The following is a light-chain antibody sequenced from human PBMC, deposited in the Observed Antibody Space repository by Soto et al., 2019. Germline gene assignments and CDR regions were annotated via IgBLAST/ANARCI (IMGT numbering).Light chain of an antibody. J-gene: IGKJ5*01. CDR1: QGISTW. Sequence: DVQMTQSPSSLPASVGDRVTITCRASQGISTWLAWYQQKPGKAPKLLIYTASRLQSGVPPRFSGSGSGTDFTLTIDSLQPEDFATYYCQHSNNFHFPFGQGTLLAIK. CDR2: TAS. V-gene: IGKV1-12*01. CDR3: QHSNNFHFP.